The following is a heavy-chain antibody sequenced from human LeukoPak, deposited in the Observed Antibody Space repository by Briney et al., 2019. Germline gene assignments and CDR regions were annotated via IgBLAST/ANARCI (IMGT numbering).Heavy chain of an antibody. V-gene: IGHV1-18*01. Sequence: ASVKVSCKASGYTFTSYGISWVRQAPGQGLAWMGWISAYNGNTNYAQKLQGRVTMTTDTSTSTAYMELRSLRSDDTAVYYCARDGGGYCTNGVCYDFDYWGQGTLVTVSS. CDR1: GYTFTSYG. CDR3: ARDGGGYCTNGVCYDFDY. CDR2: ISAYNGNT. D-gene: IGHD2-8*01. J-gene: IGHJ4*02.